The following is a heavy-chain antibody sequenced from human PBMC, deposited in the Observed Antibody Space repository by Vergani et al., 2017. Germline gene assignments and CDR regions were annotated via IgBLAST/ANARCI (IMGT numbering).Heavy chain of an antibody. CDR2: ISYDGSNK. D-gene: IGHD3-3*01. J-gene: IGHJ4*02. CDR3: ARGGEYYDFLSGYY. Sequence: QVQLVESGGGVVQPGRSLRLSCAASGFTFSSYAMHWVRQAPGKGLEWVAVISYDGSNKYYADSVKGRFTISRDNSKTTLYLQMNSLRAEDTAVYYCARGGEYYDFLSGYYWGQGTLVTVSS. V-gene: IGHV3-30-3*01. CDR1: GFTFSSYA.